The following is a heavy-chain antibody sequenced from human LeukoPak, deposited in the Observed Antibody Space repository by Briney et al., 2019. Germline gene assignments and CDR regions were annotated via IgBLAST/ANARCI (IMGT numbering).Heavy chain of an antibody. CDR1: GLSIRTYQ. CDR3: ARRDNSGYDNWAFDY. V-gene: IGHV4-59*13. Sequence: SETLSLPCSVSGLSIRTYQWDWLRQPPGRGLGWLGYFSYSGNTNFNLSRKSRVYISVDTSKNQFSLKLSSVAAADTAVYYCARRDNSGYDNWAFDYWGQGTLVTVSS. D-gene: IGHD5-12*01. CDR2: FSYSGNT. J-gene: IGHJ4*02.